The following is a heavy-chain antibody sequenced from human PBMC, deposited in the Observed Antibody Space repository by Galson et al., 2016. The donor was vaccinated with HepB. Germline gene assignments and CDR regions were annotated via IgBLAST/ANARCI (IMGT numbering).Heavy chain of an antibody. CDR1: GFTFTDYW. D-gene: IGHD6-25*01. CDR3: ARDRQRHYYFYGMDV. CDR2: MKEDGSEI. J-gene: IGHJ6*02. V-gene: IGHV3-7*01. Sequence: SLRLSCAASGFTFTDYWMSWVRQAPGKGLEWVANMKEDGSEITYVDSMRGRFTISRDNAKNSLFLQMNRLRVEDTAVYYCARDRQRHYYFYGMDVWGHGTTVTVSS.